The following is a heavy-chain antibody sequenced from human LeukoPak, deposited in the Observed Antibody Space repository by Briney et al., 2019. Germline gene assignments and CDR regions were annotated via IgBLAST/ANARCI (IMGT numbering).Heavy chain of an antibody. Sequence: SETLSLTCAVYGGSFSSYYWSWIRQPPGKGLEWIGEINHSGSTNYNPSLKSRVTISVDTSKNQFSLKLSSVTAADTAVYYCARPHYGGNSGPFDYWGQGTLVTVSS. CDR2: INHSGST. CDR1: GGSFSSYY. D-gene: IGHD4-23*01. CDR3: ARPHYGGNSGPFDY. J-gene: IGHJ4*02. V-gene: IGHV4-34*01.